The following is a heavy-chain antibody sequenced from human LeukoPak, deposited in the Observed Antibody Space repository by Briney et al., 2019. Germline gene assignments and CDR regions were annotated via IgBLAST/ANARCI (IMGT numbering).Heavy chain of an antibody. Sequence: SVKVSCKASGGTFSSYAISWVRQAPGQGLEWMGRIIPILGIANYAQKFQGRVTITADKSTSTAYMELSSLRSEDTAVYYCARGSTLYDSSGYLFDYWGQGTLVTVSS. CDR2: IIPILGIA. CDR3: ARGSTLYDSSGYLFDY. J-gene: IGHJ4*02. CDR1: GGTFSSYA. V-gene: IGHV1-69*04. D-gene: IGHD3-22*01.